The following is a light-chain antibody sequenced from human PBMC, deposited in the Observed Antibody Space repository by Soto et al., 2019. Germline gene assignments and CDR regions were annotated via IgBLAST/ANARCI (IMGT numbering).Light chain of an antibody. CDR1: SSDVGGYKY. J-gene: IGLJ1*01. CDR2: DVS. Sequence: QSALTQPASVSGSPGRSIAIYCTGTSSDVGGYKYVSWYQQHPGKAPKLVIYDVSNRPSGVSDRFSGSKSGNTASLTISGLQAEDEGDFYCSSYTGTSTYVFGTGTKVTVL. CDR3: SSYTGTSTYV. V-gene: IGLV2-14*01.